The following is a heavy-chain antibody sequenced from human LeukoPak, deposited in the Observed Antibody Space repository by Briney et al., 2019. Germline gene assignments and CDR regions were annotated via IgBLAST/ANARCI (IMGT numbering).Heavy chain of an antibody. Sequence: GGSLRLSCAASGFTFSSHAMNWVRQAPGKGLEWVSAVSGSGAYTYYADSVKGRFTISRDNSKNTLYLQMNNLRAGDTAVYYCAKDGKRITMIGVVRRGHYLDYWGQGTLVTVSS. CDR1: GFTFSSHA. J-gene: IGHJ4*02. V-gene: IGHV3-23*01. CDR3: AKDGKRITMIGVVRRGHYLDY. CDR2: VSGSGAYT. D-gene: IGHD3-22*01.